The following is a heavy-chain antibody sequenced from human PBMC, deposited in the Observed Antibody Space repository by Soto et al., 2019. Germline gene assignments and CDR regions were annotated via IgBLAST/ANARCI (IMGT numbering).Heavy chain of an antibody. Sequence: GGSLRLSCAASGFTFSYYGMHWVRQAPGKGLEWVAVIWYDGSNKYYADSVKGRFTISRDNARKSLYLQMNSLRPEDTAVYYCARGRVDYIWGSYRDASHPLDYWGQGTLVTVSS. CDR3: ARGRVDYIWGSYRDASHPLDY. CDR2: IWYDGSNK. CDR1: GFTFSYYG. J-gene: IGHJ4*02. V-gene: IGHV3-33*01. D-gene: IGHD3-16*02.